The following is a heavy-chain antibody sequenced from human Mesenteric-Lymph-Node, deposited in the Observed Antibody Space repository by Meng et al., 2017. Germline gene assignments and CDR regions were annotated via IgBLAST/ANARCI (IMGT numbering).Heavy chain of an antibody. CDR1: GFTFSSYW. V-gene: IGHV3-20*04. CDR2: INWNGGST. D-gene: IGHD1-26*01. Sequence: GESLKISCAASGFTFSSYWMHWVRQAPGKGLEWVSGINWNGGSTGYADSVKGRFTISRDNAKNSLYLQMNSLRAEDTALYYCARVGSGSLSDAFDIWGQGTMVTVSS. CDR3: ARVGSGSLSDAFDI. J-gene: IGHJ3*02.